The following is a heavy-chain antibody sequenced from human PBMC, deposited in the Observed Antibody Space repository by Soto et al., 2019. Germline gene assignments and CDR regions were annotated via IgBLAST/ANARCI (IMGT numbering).Heavy chain of an antibody. J-gene: IGHJ4*02. Sequence: ASVKVSCKVSGYTFTNYGINCVRQAPGQGLEWVGWFNPANRNTNYAQKFQDRVSMTTDTSTNTAYMELRGLRSDDTAVYYCARVRFGDPFDFWGQGTLVTVSS. CDR3: ARVRFGDPFDF. D-gene: IGHD2-21*02. CDR1: GYTFTNYG. V-gene: IGHV1-18*01. CDR2: FNPANRNT.